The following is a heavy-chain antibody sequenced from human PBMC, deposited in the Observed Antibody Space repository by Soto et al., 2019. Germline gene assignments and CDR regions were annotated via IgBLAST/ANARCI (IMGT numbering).Heavy chain of an antibody. CDR1: GFIFSYHA. V-gene: IGHV3-23*01. CDR2: ISVNGIAT. J-gene: IGHJ5*02. D-gene: IGHD3-10*01. Sequence: GGSLRLSCGASGFIFSYHAMSWVRQAPGKGLEWVSAISVNGIATYYADSVKGRFTISRDNSKNTLYLQMNRLRADDTAVYYCARDAISMVRGTDNWFDPWGQGTLVTVSS. CDR3: ARDAISMVRGTDNWFDP.